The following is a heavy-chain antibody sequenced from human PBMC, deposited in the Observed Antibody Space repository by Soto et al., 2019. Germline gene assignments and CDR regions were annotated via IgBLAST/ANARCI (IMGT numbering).Heavy chain of an antibody. CDR1: GYTFTSYG. CDR3: ARERYSSGWTGWFDP. CDR2: ISAYNGNT. V-gene: IGHV1-18*01. J-gene: IGHJ5*02. Sequence: ASVKVSCKASGYTFTSYGISWVRQAPGQGLEWMGWISAYNGNTNYAQKLQGRVTMTTDTSTSTAYMELRSLRSDDTAVYCCARERYSSGWTGWFDPWGQGTLVTVSS. D-gene: IGHD6-19*01.